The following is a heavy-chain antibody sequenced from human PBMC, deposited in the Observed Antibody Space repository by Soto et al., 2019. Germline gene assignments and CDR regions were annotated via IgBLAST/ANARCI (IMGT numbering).Heavy chain of an antibody. V-gene: IGHV1-69*04. CDR3: AREGPPIRAHNPPEYFQQ. Sequence: ASVKVSCKASGGTLSSYTISWVRQAPGQGLEWMGRIIPILGIANYAQKFQGRVTITADKSTSTAYMELSSLRSEDTAVYYCAREGPPIRAHNPPEYFQQWGQGTLVTVSS. CDR1: GGTLSSYT. J-gene: IGHJ1*01. CDR2: IIPILGIA. D-gene: IGHD1-26*01.